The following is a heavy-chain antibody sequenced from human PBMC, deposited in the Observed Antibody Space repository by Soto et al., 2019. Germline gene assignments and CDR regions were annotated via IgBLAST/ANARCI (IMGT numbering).Heavy chain of an antibody. CDR1: GASISAYG. Sequence: KPSETLSLTCTVSGASISAYGWSWIRQPAGKGLEWIGRLYSGGNTDPNPSFKSRLTMSADTSKSQFSLKLTSVTAADTAVYYCARGTNCSGRYVIDYWGQGTLGTGSS. CDR2: LYSGGNT. D-gene: IGHD2-15*01. J-gene: IGHJ4*02. CDR3: ARGTNCSGRYVIDY. V-gene: IGHV4-4*07.